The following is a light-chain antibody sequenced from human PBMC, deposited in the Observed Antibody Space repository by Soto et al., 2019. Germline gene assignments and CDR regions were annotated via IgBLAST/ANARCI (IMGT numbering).Light chain of an antibody. J-gene: IGKJ2*01. CDR2: GAS. CDR1: QSVSSSY. CDR3: QQYGSSPRT. V-gene: IGKV3-20*01. Sequence: EIVLTQSPGTLSLSPGERATLSCRASQSVSSSYLAWYQQKPGRAPRLLIYGASSRATGIPDRFSGSGSGTDFTLTISRLEPEDFGVYYCQQYGSSPRTFGQGTKREIK.